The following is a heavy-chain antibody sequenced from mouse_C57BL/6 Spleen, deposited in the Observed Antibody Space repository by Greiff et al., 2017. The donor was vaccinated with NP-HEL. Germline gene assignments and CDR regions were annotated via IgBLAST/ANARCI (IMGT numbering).Heavy chain of an antibody. V-gene: IGHV1-54*01. CDR1: GYAFTNYL. Sequence: QVQLQQSGAELVRPGTSVKVSCKASGYAFTNYLIEWVKQRPGQGPEWIGVINPGSGGTNYNEKFKGKATLTADKSSSTAYMQLSSLTSEDSAVYFCARSDYYGSSTYAMDYWGQGTSVTVSS. CDR3: ARSDYYGSSTYAMDY. J-gene: IGHJ4*01. CDR2: INPGSGGT. D-gene: IGHD1-1*01.